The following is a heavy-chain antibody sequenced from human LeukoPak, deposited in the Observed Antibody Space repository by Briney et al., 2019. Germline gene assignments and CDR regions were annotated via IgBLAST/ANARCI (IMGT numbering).Heavy chain of an antibody. CDR1: GFTFNNYG. D-gene: IGHD3-22*01. CDR2: IADGGETT. CDR3: ARKAARTSGYDY. V-gene: IGHV3-23*01. Sequence: AEGSLRLSCAISGFTFNNYGMSWVRQAPGMGLEWVSAIADGGETTYYADSVKGRFTISRDYSKNTLYLQMNSVRAEDTAVYYCARKAARTSGYDYWGQGILVTVSS. J-gene: IGHJ4*02.